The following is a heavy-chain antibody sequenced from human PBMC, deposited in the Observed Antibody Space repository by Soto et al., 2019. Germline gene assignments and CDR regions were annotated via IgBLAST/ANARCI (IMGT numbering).Heavy chain of an antibody. J-gene: IGHJ4*02. CDR2: FDPEDGET. CDR3: ATDSARGSSFDY. CDR1: GYTLTKLS. D-gene: IGHD6-6*01. V-gene: IGHV1-24*01. Sequence: ASVKVSCKVSGYTLTKLSMHWVRQTPGKGLECMGGFDPEDGETIYAQKFQDRVTMTEDTSTDTAYMEVSSLRSEDTAIYSCATDSARGSSFDYWGQGTLVTVSS.